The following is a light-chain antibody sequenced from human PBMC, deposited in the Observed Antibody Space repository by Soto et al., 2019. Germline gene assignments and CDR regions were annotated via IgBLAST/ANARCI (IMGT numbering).Light chain of an antibody. CDR1: SSDVGGYKY. CDR2: DVS. J-gene: IGLJ2*01. CDR3: SSYAGSDNVV. Sequence: QSALTQPPSASGSPGQSVTISCTGTSSDVGGYKYVSWYQQHPGKVPKLMIYDVSKRPSGVPDRFSGSKSGNTASLTVSGLQAEDEDDYYCSSYAGSDNVVFGGGTKVTVL. V-gene: IGLV2-8*01.